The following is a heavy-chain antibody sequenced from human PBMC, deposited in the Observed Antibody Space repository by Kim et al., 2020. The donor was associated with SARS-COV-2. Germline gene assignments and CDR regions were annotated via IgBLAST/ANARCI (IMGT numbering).Heavy chain of an antibody. CDR3: AGGFPGTGNYYGMDV. J-gene: IGHJ6*02. D-gene: IGHD1-1*01. V-gene: IGHV4-31*03. CDR1: GGSISSGAYY. Sequence: SETLSLTCTVSGGSISSGAYYWSWIRQHPGKGLEWIGYIYYSGSTYYDPSLKSRVTISVDTSKNQFSLKLTSVTAADTAVYYCAGGFPGTGNYYGMDVWGQGATVTVSS. CDR2: IYYSGST.